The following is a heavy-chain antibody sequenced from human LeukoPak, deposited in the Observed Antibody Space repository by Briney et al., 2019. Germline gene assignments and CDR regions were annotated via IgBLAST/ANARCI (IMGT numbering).Heavy chain of an antibody. D-gene: IGHD2-2*02. V-gene: IGHV4-34*01. CDR2: INHSGST. CDR3: ARSHQLLYNY. J-gene: IGHJ4*02. CDR1: GGSFSGYY. Sequence: SETLSLTCAVYGGSFSGYYWSWIRQPPGKGLEWIGEINHSGSTNYNPSLKSRVTISVDTSKNQFSLEPSSVTAADTAVYYCARSHQLLYNYWGQGTLVTVSS.